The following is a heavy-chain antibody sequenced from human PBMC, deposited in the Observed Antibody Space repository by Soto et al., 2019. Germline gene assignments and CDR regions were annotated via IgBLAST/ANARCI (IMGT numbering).Heavy chain of an antibody. CDR3: AREKAHSIAARHFGYYGMDV. V-gene: IGHV3-53*01. J-gene: IGHJ6*02. CDR1: GFTVSSNY. Sequence: VGSLRLSCAASGFTVSSNYMSWVRQAPGKGLEWVSVIYSGGSTYYADSVKGRFTISRDNSKNTLYLQMNSLRAEDTAVYYCAREKAHSIAARHFGYYGMDVWGQGTTVTVSS. D-gene: IGHD6-6*01. CDR2: IYSGGST.